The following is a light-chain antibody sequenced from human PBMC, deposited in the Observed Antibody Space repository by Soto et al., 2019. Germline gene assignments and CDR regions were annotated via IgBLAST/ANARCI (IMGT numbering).Light chain of an antibody. CDR1: QSLSSS. J-gene: IGKJ4*01. Sequence: EIVMTQSPATLSVSPGERAALSCKASQSLSSSLTWYQQKPGQAPRLLIYGASARATGIPARFSGSGSGTEFTLTISSLQSEDFAVYYCQQYNNWPFTFGGGTKVEI. CDR2: GAS. CDR3: QQYNNWPFT. V-gene: IGKV3-15*01.